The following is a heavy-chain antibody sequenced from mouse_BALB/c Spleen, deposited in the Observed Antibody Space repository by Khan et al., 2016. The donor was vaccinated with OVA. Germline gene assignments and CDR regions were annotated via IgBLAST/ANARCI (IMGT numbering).Heavy chain of an antibody. CDR1: GYSITSDYA. CDR3: ESWRLLLGYPDYFDY. D-gene: IGHD1-1*01. V-gene: IGHV3-2*02. CDR2: IGYSGST. J-gene: IGHJ2*01. Sequence: EVKLLESGPGLLKPSQSLSLTCTVTGYSITSDYAWNWIRQFPGNKLERMAYIGYSGSTTYNPSLRSRIFITRDTSKNHFFLQLNFATTEDTATYYRESWRLLLGYPDYFDYWGQGTTLTVSS.